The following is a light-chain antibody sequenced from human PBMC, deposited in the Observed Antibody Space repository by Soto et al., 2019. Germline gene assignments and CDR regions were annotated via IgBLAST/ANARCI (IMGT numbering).Light chain of an antibody. V-gene: IGKV1-12*02. Sequence: DIQMTQSPSSVSASVGDRVTITCRASRDISTWLAWYQQKPGKAPKLLIYGASNLQSGVPSSFSGSGSGTDFTLTISSLQPEDFATYYCQQSYSTPYTFGQGTRLEIK. CDR2: GAS. CDR3: QQSYSTPYT. J-gene: IGKJ5*01. CDR1: RDISTW.